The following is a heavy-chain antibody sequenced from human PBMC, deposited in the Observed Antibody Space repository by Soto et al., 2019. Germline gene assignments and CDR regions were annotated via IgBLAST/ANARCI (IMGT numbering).Heavy chain of an antibody. Sequence: GASVKVSCKASGYTFTGYYMHWVRQAPGQGPEWMGWINPNSGGTNYAQKFQGRVTMTRDTSISTAYMELSRLRSDDTAVYYCAREDQYYYYGMDVWGQGTTVTVSS. J-gene: IGHJ6*02. V-gene: IGHV1-2*02. CDR3: AREDQYYYYGMDV. CDR2: INPNSGGT. CDR1: GYTFTGYY.